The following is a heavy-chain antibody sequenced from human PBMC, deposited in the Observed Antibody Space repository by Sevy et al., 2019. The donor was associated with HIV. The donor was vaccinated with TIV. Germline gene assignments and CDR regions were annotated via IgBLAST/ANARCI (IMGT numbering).Heavy chain of an antibody. D-gene: IGHD6-19*01. CDR2: IWYDGSNK. CDR1: GFTFSSYG. Sequence: GGSLRLSCAASGFTFSSYGMHWVRQAPGKGLEWVAVIWYDGSNKYYADSVKGRFTISRDNSKNTLYMQMNSLRAEDTAGYYCAKASSRSGWEEAWGQGTLVTVSS. V-gene: IGHV3-33*06. J-gene: IGHJ4*02. CDR3: AKASSRSGWEEA.